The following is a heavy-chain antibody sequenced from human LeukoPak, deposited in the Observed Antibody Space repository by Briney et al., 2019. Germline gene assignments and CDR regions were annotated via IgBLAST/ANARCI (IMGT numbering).Heavy chain of an antibody. CDR2: IYYSGST. V-gene: IGHV4-59*01. J-gene: IGHJ5*02. CDR3: ARGGGSCYDILTGYP. D-gene: IGHD3-9*01. Sequence: PSETLSLTCTVSGGSISSYYWSWIRQPPGKGLEWIGYIYYSGSTNYNPSLKSRVAISVDTSKNQFSLKLSSVTAADTAVYYCARGGGSCYDILTGYPWGQGTLVTVSS. CDR1: GGSISSYY.